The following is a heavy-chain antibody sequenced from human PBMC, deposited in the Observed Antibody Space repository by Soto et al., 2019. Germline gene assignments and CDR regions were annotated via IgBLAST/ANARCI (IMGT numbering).Heavy chain of an antibody. D-gene: IGHD6-13*01. Sequence: ASVKVSCKASGYTFTDYYMHWVRQVPGQGLQWMGWINLNSGVTNYAQKFQDWVTMTRDTSISTAYMELRRLRSDDTAVYFCARGPFIYSTTWYDYWGQGTLVTVSS. CDR3: ARGPFIYSTTWYDY. CDR1: GYTFTDYY. J-gene: IGHJ4*02. V-gene: IGHV1-2*04. CDR2: INLNSGVT.